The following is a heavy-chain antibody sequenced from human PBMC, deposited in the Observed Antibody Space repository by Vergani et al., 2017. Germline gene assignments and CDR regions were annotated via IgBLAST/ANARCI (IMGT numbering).Heavy chain of an antibody. V-gene: IGHV5-51*01. Sequence: EVQLVPSGAELKKPGASLKISCKGSGSSFNPYWIGWVRQMPGKGLEWMGIIYPGDSETRYSPSFQGQVTVSADKSIGTGYLQWSSLKASDTAMYYCARPMRYGDSGGNHVDDVFDIWGQGTVVTVSS. CDR3: ARPMRYGDSGGNHVDDVFDI. J-gene: IGHJ3*02. D-gene: IGHD3-22*01. CDR1: GSSFNPYW. CDR2: IYPGDSET.